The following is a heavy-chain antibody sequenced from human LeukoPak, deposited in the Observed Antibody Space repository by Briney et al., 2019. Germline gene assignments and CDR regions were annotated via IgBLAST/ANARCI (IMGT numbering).Heavy chain of an antibody. D-gene: IGHD1-14*01. J-gene: IGHJ4*02. Sequence: GGSLRLSCSASGFTFSRYSMNWVRRAPGKGLEWVSCIGGSSDSYIYYSDSVRGRFTISRDNAKNSLHLQMNSLTAEDTAVYYCARAVPGLDYWGQGILVTVSS. V-gene: IGHV3-21*01. CDR1: GFTFSRYS. CDR2: IGGSSDSYI. CDR3: ARAVPGLDY.